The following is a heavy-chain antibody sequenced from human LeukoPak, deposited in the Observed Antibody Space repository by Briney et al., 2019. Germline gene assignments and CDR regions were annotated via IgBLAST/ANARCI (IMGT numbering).Heavy chain of an antibody. J-gene: IGHJ3*02. V-gene: IGHV4-38-2*02. Sequence: NPSETPSLTCTVSGYSISSGYYWGWIRQPPGKGLEWIGSIYHSGSTNYNPSLKSRVTISVDTSKNQFSLKLSSVTAADTAVYYCARSGVLRYFDWLLGDAFDIWGQGTMVTVSS. CDR3: ARSGVLRYFDWLLGDAFDI. D-gene: IGHD3-9*01. CDR2: IYHSGST. CDR1: GYSISSGYY.